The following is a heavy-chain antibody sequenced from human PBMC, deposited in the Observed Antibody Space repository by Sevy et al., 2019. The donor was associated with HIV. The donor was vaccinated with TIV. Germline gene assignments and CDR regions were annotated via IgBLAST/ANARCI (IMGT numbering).Heavy chain of an antibody. V-gene: IGHV3-66*01. Sequence: GGSLRLSCAASGFSFSWYWMSWVRQAPGKGLEGVSVIHSDDTTYHADSVKDRFTISRDNFKNTLYLHMSSLRAEDTAVYYCARGKSGYGYALNYWGQGTLVTVSS. CDR2: IHSDDTT. J-gene: IGHJ4*02. CDR1: GFSFSWYW. D-gene: IGHD5-18*01. CDR3: ARGKSGYGYALNY.